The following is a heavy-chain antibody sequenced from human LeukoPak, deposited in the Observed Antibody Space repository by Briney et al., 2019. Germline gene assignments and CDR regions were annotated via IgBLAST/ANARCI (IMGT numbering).Heavy chain of an antibody. CDR1: GGSISSYC. Sequence: SETLSLTCTVSGGSISSYCWSWIRQPPGKGLEWIGYIYYSGSTNYNPSLKSRVTISVDTSKNQFSLKLSPVTAADPAVYYYACEGSDSNYFDYWGQGTLVTVSS. V-gene: IGHV4-59*01. D-gene: IGHD1-26*01. J-gene: IGHJ4*02. CDR3: ACEGSDSNYFDY. CDR2: IYYSGST.